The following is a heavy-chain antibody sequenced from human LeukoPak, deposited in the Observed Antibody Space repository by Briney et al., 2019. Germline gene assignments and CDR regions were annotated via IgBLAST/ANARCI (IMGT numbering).Heavy chain of an antibody. Sequence: GGSLRLSCAASGFTVSSNYMSWVRQAPGKGLEWVSVIYSGGSTYYADSVKGRFTISRDNSKNTLYLQMNSLRAEDTAVYYCARASYCTRTSCYRFDYWGQGTLVTVSS. V-gene: IGHV3-53*01. CDR1: GFTVSSNY. J-gene: IGHJ4*02. D-gene: IGHD2-2*01. CDR3: ARASYCTRTSCYRFDY. CDR2: IYSGGST.